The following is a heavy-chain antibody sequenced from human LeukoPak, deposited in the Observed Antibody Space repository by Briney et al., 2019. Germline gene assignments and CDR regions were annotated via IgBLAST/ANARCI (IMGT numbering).Heavy chain of an antibody. D-gene: IGHD3-10*01. Sequence: SVKVSCKASGGTFSSYAISWVRQAPGQGLEWMGRIIPILGIANYAQKFQGRVTITADKSTSTAYMELSSLRSEDTAVYYCAGAYYGSGETLDYWGQGTLVTVSS. CDR1: GGTFSSYA. CDR3: AGAYYGSGETLDY. V-gene: IGHV1-69*04. J-gene: IGHJ4*02. CDR2: IIPILGIA.